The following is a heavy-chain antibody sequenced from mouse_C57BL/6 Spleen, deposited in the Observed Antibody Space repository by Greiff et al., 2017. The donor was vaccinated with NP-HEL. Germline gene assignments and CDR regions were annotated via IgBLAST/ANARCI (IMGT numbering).Heavy chain of an antibody. CDR1: GFTFSDYG. V-gene: IGHV5-17*01. CDR3: ARDRHSCDSSYRCFDD. D-gene: IGHD1-1*01. Sequence: EVKLVESGGGLVKPGGSLKLSCAASGFTFSDYGMHWVRQAPEKGLEWVAYISSGSSTIYYADTVKGRFTISRDNATITLFLRMTSLRSKNTTMDYCARDRHSCDSSYRCFDDWGTGTTVTVSS. J-gene: IGHJ1*03. CDR2: ISSGSSTI.